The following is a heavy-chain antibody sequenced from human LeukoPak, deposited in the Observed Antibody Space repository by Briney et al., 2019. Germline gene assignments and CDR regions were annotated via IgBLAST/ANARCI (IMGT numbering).Heavy chain of an antibody. CDR2: MYYRGST. CDR3: ARESGGSGGDV. V-gene: IGHV4-39*07. CDR1: GGSISSSSYY. J-gene: IGHJ6*04. D-gene: IGHD3-10*01. Sequence: SETLSLTCTVSGGSISSSSYYWGWIRQPPGKGLEWIGSMYYRGSTYYNPSLKSRVSISVDTSKNQFSLNLSSVTAADTAVYYCARESGGSGGDVWGKGTTVIVSS.